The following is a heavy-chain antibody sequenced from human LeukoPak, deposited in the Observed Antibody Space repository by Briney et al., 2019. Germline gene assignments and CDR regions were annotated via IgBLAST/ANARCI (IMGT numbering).Heavy chain of an antibody. CDR1: GGSISSGSSY. V-gene: IGHV4-39*01. Sequence: SSETLSLTCTVSGGSISSGSSYWGWIRQPPGKGLEWIGSIYYSGSTYYNPSLKSRVTISVDTSKNQFSLKLSSVTAADTAEYYCARLPYYYGSGPRYAFDIWGQGTMVTVSS. CDR2: IYYSGST. CDR3: ARLPYYYGSGPRYAFDI. D-gene: IGHD3-10*01. J-gene: IGHJ3*02.